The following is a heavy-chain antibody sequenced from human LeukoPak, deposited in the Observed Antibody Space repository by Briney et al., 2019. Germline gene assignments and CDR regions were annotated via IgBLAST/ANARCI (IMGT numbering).Heavy chain of an antibody. CDR2: ISSSSSYT. V-gene: IGHV3-11*06. CDR3: ARDRITPSTYNYGMDV. Sequence: GGSLRLSCAASGFTFNDYYMSWIRQAPGKGLEWVSYISSSSSYTIYADSVKGRFTISRDNAKNSLYLQMNSLRAEDTAVYYCARDRITPSTYNYGMDVWGQGTTVTVSS. CDR1: GFTFNDYY. D-gene: IGHD3-10*01. J-gene: IGHJ6*02.